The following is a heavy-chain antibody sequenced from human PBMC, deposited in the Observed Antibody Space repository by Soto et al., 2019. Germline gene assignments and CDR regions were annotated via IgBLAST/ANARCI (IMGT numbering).Heavy chain of an antibody. J-gene: IGHJ3*02. Sequence: PGGSLRLSCAASGFTFSSYAMSWVRQAPGKGLEWVSAISGSGGSTYYADSVKGRFTISRDNSKNTLYLQMNSLRAEDTAVYYCAKAIMGDYYYDSSGYPRGGAFDIWGQGTMVTVSS. D-gene: IGHD3-22*01. CDR3: AKAIMGDYYYDSSGYPRGGAFDI. CDR2: ISGSGGST. V-gene: IGHV3-23*01. CDR1: GFTFSSYA.